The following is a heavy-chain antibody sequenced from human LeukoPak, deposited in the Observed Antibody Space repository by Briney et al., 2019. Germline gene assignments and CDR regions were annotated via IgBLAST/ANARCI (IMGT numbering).Heavy chain of an antibody. V-gene: IGHV3-30*04. CDR3: ARAQFAFDI. CDR2: ISYDGSNK. D-gene: IGHD5-24*01. CDR1: GFTFSSYA. J-gene: IGHJ3*02. Sequence: PGGSLRLSCAASGFTFSSYAMHWVRQAPGKGLEWVAVISYDGSNKYYADSVKGRFTISRDNSKNTLYLQMNSLRAEDTAVYYCARAQFAFDIWGQGTMVTVSS.